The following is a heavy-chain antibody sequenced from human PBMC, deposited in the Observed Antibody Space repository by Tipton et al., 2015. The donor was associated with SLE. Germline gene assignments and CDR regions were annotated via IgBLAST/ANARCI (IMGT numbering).Heavy chain of an antibody. D-gene: IGHD6-19*01. CDR1: GGSISSGSYY. CDR2: IYTSGRT. V-gene: IGHV4-61*02. CDR3: ARGAVAGSAYFDY. Sequence: TLSLTCTVSGGSISSGSYYWSWIRQPAGKGLEWIGRIYTSGRTNYNPSLKSRLTISVDTSKNHFSLGLSSVTAADTAVYYCARGAVAGSAYFDYWGQGTLVTVPS. J-gene: IGHJ4*01.